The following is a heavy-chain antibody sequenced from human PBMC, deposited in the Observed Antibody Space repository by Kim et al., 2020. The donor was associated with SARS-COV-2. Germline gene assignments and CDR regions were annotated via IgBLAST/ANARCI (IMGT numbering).Heavy chain of an antibody. D-gene: IGHD1-26*01. CDR2: ISGSGGST. V-gene: IGHV3-23*01. CDR3: AKYVYSECELLLSGGVLYYYYGMDV. J-gene: IGHJ6*02. Sequence: GGSLRLSCAASGFTFSSYAMRWVRQAPGKGLEWVSAISGSGGSTYYADSVKGRFTISRDNAKNTLYLQRNSLRAEDTAVYYGAKYVYSECELLLSGGVLYYYYGMDVWGQGTTVTVSS. CDR1: GFTFSSYA.